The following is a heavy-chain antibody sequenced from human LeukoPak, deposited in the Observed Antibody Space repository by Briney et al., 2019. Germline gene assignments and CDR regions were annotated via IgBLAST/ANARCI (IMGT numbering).Heavy chain of an antibody. V-gene: IGHV4-38-2*01. D-gene: IGHD4-17*01. Sequence: SETLSLTYVVSGYSISSGYYWGWIRQPPGKGLEWIGSIYHSGNTYYNPSLKSRVTISVDTSKNQFSLKLSFVTAADTAVYYCARHGDYYYYGMDVWGKGTTVTVSS. CDR3: ARHGDYYYYGMDV. CDR2: IYHSGNT. CDR1: GYSISSGYY. J-gene: IGHJ6*04.